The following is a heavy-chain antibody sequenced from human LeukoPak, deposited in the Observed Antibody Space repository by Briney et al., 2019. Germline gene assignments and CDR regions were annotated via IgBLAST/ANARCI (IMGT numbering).Heavy chain of an antibody. CDR1: GGTFSSYA. V-gene: IGHV1-69*10. D-gene: IGHD1-26*01. CDR2: IIPILGIA. CDR3: ARDDSGSVTLHWYFDL. J-gene: IGHJ2*01. Sequence: GASVKVSCKASGGTFSSYAISWVRQAPGQGLEWMGGIIPILGIANYAQKFQGRVTITADKSTSTAYMELSSLRSEDTAVYYCARDDSGSVTLHWYFDLWGRGTLVTVSS.